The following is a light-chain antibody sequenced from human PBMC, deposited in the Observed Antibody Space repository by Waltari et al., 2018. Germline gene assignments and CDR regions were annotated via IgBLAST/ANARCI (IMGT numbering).Light chain of an antibody. Sequence: EVVLTQSPGTLSLSPGERATLSCRASQSVSKYLAWYQQRPGQAPRLLIYAAATRATGVPDRFSGSGLGTDFSLTISRLEPEDIAVYFCQNHERLPATFGQGTRVEIK. CDR3: QNHERLPAT. CDR1: QSVSKY. J-gene: IGKJ1*01. V-gene: IGKV3-20*01. CDR2: AAA.